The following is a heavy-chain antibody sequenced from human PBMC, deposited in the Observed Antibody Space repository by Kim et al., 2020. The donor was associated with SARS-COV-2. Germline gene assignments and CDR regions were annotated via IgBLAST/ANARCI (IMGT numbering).Heavy chain of an antibody. Sequence: GGSLRLSCAASGFTFSSYAMYWVRQAPGKGLEWVAVISYDGSNKYYADSVKGRFTISRDNSKNTLYLQMNSLRAEDTAVYYCARDIGVDRDAFDIWGQGTMGTFSS. CDR1: GFTFSSYA. CDR2: ISYDGSNK. D-gene: IGHD3-16*02. V-gene: IGHV3-30-3*01. CDR3: ARDIGVDRDAFDI. J-gene: IGHJ3*02.